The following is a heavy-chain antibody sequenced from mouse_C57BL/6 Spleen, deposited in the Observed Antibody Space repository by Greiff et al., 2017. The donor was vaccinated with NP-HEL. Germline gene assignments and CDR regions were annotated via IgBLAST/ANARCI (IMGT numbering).Heavy chain of an antibody. D-gene: IGHD2-1*01. J-gene: IGHJ1*03. V-gene: IGHV5-15*01. CDR2: ISNLAYSI. Sequence: EVQVVESGGGLVQPGGSLKLSCAASGFTFSDYGMAWVRQAPRKGPEWVAFISNLAYSIYYADTVTGRFTISRENAKNTLYLEMSSLRSEDTAMYYCARGYGNYWYFDVWGTGTTVTVSS. CDR1: GFTFSDYG. CDR3: ARGYGNYWYFDV.